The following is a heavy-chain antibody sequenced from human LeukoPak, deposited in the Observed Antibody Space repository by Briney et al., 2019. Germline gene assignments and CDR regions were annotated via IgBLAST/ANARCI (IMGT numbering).Heavy chain of an antibody. V-gene: IGHV3-30*18. Sequence: GGSLRLSCAASGFSIDGYGMHWVRQAPGKGLEWVALISYDGSNAYYIDSVKGRFTISRDNFQNTLYLQMNSLRSEDTGLYHCAKDYDILTGYSNGYYFDYWGQGSLVIVSP. CDR2: ISYDGSNA. CDR3: AKDYDILTGYSNGYYFDY. CDR1: GFSIDGYG. J-gene: IGHJ4*02. D-gene: IGHD3-9*01.